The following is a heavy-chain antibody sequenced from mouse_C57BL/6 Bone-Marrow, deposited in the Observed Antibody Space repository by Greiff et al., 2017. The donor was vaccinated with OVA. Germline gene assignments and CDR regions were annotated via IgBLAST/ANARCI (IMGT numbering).Heavy chain of an antibody. D-gene: IGHD2-3*01. CDR2: IYPGSGNT. CDR1: GYSFTSYY. V-gene: IGHV1-66*01. J-gene: IGHJ3*01. CDR3: ARLNDGYYAFAY. Sequence: QVQLQQSGPELVKPGASVKISCKASGYSFTSYYIHWVKQRPGQGLEWIGWIYPGSGNTKYNEKFKGKATLTADTSSSTAYMQLSSLTSEDSAVYYCARLNDGYYAFAYWGQGTLVTVSA.